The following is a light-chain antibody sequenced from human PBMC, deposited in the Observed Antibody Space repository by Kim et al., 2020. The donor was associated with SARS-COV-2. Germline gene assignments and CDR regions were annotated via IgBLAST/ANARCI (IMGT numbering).Light chain of an antibody. V-gene: IGKV1-17*01. CDR1: QDIRND. CDR3: LQHSTYPIT. CDR2: GAS. Sequence: ASVGDRVTINCRASQDIRNDLGWYQQNPGRAPKRLIYGASSLQSGVPSRFSGSGSGTEFTLTISSVQPEDFATYFYLQHSTYPITFGQGTRLEIK. J-gene: IGKJ5*01.